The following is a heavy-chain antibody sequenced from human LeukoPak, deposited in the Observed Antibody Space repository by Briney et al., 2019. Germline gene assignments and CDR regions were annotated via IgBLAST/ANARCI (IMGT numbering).Heavy chain of an antibody. CDR1: GFTFSSYA. D-gene: IGHD3-22*01. J-gene: IGHJ4*02. Sequence: GGSLRLSCAASGFTFSSYAMSWVRQAPGKGLEWVSAISGSGGSTYYADSVKGRFTISRDNSKNTLYLQMNGLRAEDTAVYYCAKLPLDDYYDSSGYYVDYWGQGTLVTVSS. V-gene: IGHV3-23*01. CDR3: AKLPLDDYYDSSGYYVDY. CDR2: ISGSGGST.